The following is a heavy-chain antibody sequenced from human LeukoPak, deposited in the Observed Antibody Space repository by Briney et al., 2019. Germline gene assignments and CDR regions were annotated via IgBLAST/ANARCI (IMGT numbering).Heavy chain of an antibody. CDR2: ISYDGSNK. CDR3: AKDAQWELLSYYYYMDV. Sequence: GGSLRLSCAASGFTFSSYGMHWVRQAPGKGLEWVAVISYDGSNKYYADSVKGRFTISRDNSKNTLYLQMNSLRAEDTAVYYCAKDAQWELLSYYYYMDVWAKGPRSPSP. D-gene: IGHD1-26*01. CDR1: GFTFSSYG. J-gene: IGHJ6*03. V-gene: IGHV3-30*18.